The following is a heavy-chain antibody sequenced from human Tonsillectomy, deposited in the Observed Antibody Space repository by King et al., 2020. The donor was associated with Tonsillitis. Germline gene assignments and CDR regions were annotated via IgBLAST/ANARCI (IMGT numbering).Heavy chain of an antibody. CDR1: GGSISSGSYY. Sequence: QLQESGPGLVKPSQTLSLTCTVSGGSISSGSYYCSLLRPPAGKGVGGVGSIYTSGSTNYNPSLKCRVTTSVDTSKNQFSLKLSAATAADTAVYYCARATYDVWSCYKTGAFDYWGQGTLVTVSS. V-gene: IGHV4-61*02. D-gene: IGHD3-3*01. CDR2: IYTSGST. J-gene: IGHJ4*02. CDR3: ARATYDVWSCYKTGAFDY.